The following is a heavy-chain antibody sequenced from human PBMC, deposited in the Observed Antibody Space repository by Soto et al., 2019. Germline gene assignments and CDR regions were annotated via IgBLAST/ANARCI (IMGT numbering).Heavy chain of an antibody. CDR3: AREGYSSGWSGFDY. J-gene: IGHJ4*02. V-gene: IGHV3-53*01. CDR1: GFTVSTRY. Sequence: GGSLRLSCAASGFTVSTRYMNWVRQAPGKGLEWVSVIYSGGTTYYADSVKGRFTISRDNSKNTLYLQMNSLRVEDTAVYYCAREGYSSGWSGFDYWGQGTLVTVSS. CDR2: IYSGGTT. D-gene: IGHD6-19*01.